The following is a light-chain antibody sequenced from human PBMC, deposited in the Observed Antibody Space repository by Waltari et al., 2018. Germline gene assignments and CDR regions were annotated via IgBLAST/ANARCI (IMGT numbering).Light chain of an antibody. CDR1: RNVANN. Sequence: EIVMTQSPATLSVSPGEGATLSCRASRNVANNLAWYQQKSGQAPRLLIYGASTRATGIPVRFSGSGSGTEFALTISSLQSEDSAVYYCQHYSDLPLTFGGGTKVEI. CDR2: GAS. J-gene: IGKJ4*01. CDR3: QHYSDLPLT. V-gene: IGKV3D-15*01.